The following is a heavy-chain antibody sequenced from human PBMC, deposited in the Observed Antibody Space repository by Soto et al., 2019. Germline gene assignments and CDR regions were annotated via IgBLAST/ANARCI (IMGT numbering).Heavy chain of an antibody. CDR2: TYYRSKWYH. CDR1: RDSVSPNTGP. CDR3: TEGWALGV. D-gene: IGHD6-19*01. Sequence: TLYHPRVLSRDSVSPNTGPWNSNNLLPSRGLEWLGRTYYRSKWYHDYAVSVKSRITINPDTSKNQLSLQLNSVTPEDTAVYYCTEGWALGVWGQGTTVTVSS. V-gene: IGHV6-1*01. J-gene: IGHJ6*02.